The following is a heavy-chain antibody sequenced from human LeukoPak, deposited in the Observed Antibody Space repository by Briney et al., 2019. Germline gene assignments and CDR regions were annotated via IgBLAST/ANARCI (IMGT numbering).Heavy chain of an antibody. V-gene: IGHV3-11*01. D-gene: IGHD3-3*01. J-gene: IGHJ4*02. CDR1: GFTFSDYY. CDR2: ISSSGSTI. Sequence: GGSLRLSCAAAGFTFSDYYMSWIRQAPGKGLEWVSYISSSGSTIYYADSVKGRFTNSRDNAKNSLYLQMNSLRAEDTAVYYCARKGRRVWSFDFWGQGTLATVSS. CDR3: ARKGRRVWSFDF.